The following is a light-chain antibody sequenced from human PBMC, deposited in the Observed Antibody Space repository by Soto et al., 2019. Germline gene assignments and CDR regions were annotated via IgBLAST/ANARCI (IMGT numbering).Light chain of an antibody. CDR2: GVR. V-gene: IGLV2-14*03. Sequence: QSALTQPASVSGSPGQSITISCTGTSSDVGDYSYVSWYQQHPGEAPKLIIYGVRDRPSGVSDRFSGSKTGNTASLTISGLQAEDEADYYCSSYSTTSTLGLFGGGTKVTVL. CDR3: SSYSTTSTLGL. J-gene: IGLJ2*01. CDR1: SSDVGDYSY.